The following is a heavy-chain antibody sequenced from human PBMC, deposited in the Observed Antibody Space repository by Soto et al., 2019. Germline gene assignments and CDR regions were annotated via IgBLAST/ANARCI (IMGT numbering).Heavy chain of an antibody. J-gene: IGHJ4*02. CDR2: IYYSGST. D-gene: IGHD3-3*01. Sequence: SETLSLTCTVSGGSISSYYWSWIRQPPGKGLEWIGYIYYSGSTNYNPSLKSRVTISVDTSKTQFSLKLSSVTAAETAVYYCAGGGSGYDFFFDYWGQGTLVTVSS. CDR1: GGSISSYY. CDR3: AGGGSGYDFFFDY. V-gene: IGHV4-59*01.